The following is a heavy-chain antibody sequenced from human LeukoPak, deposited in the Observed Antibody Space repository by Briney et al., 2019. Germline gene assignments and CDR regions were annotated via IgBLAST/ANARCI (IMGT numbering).Heavy chain of an antibody. D-gene: IGHD6-13*01. CDR2: IYYSGRT. CDR3: AAASYGSTWYNAENAECFHH. CDR1: GGSISSYY. Sequence: PSETLSLTCTVSGGSISSYYWSWIRQPPGKGLEYIGYIYYSGRTNCNPSLKSRVTISVDTSKNQFSLKVISVTAADTAIYYCAAASYGSTWYNAENAECFHHWGQGTLVTVSS. V-gene: IGHV4-59*01. J-gene: IGHJ1*01.